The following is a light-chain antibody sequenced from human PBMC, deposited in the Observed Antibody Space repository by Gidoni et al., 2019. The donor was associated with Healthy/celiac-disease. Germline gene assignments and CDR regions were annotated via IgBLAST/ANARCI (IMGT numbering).Light chain of an antibody. V-gene: IGKV3-11*01. Sequence: EIVLPQSPATLSLSPGERATLSCRASQSVSSYLAWYQQKPGQAPRLLIYDASNRATGIPARFIGSGSGTDFTLTISSLEPEDFAVYYCQQRSNWPLTFGGGTKVEIK. CDR2: DAS. CDR3: QQRSNWPLT. CDR1: QSVSSY. J-gene: IGKJ4*01.